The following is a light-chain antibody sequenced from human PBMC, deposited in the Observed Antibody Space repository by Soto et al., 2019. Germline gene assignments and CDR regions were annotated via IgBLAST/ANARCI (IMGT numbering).Light chain of an antibody. Sequence: PGAIATLSCRASQSLDRNSLAWYQQKPCQPPRLLIHVRSSRAAGIPDRFSGRGSGTDFALTITRLEAADFAVYYWQQYGRSPWTFGQGTKVDIK. CDR1: QSLDRNS. J-gene: IGKJ1*01. V-gene: IGKV3-20*01. CDR3: QQYGRSPWT. CDR2: VRS.